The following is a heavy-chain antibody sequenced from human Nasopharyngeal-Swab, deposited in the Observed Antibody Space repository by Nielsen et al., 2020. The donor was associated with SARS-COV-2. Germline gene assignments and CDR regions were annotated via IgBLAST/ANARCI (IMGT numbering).Heavy chain of an antibody. J-gene: IGHJ6*02. CDR1: GFTSSSYA. CDR3: AREVGYGMDV. Sequence: GGPLRPPFPASGFTSSSYAMPWVRQAPGKGLEWVAVISYDGSNKYYADSVKGRFTISRDNSKNTLYLQMNSLRAEDTAVYYCAREVGYGMDVWGQGTTVTVSS. CDR2: ISYDGSNK. V-gene: IGHV3-30-3*01.